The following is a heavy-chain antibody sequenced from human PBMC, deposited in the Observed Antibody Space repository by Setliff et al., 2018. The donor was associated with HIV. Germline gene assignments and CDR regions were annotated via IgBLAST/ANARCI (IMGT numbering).Heavy chain of an antibody. CDR3: ARRAYTYGL. Sequence: SETLSLTCTVSGGPISSTAYYWDWIRQPPGKGLEWIGTIYYSGSSYYNPSLKSRVSMSVDTSKNQFSLKLSSVTAADTAVYYCARRAYTYGLWGQGTLVTVSS. V-gene: IGHV4-39*01. J-gene: IGHJ4*02. CDR1: GGPISSTAYY. D-gene: IGHD5-18*01. CDR2: IYYSGSS.